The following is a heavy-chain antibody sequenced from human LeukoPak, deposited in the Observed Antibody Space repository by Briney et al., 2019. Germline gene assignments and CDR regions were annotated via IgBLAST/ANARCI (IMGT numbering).Heavy chain of an antibody. Sequence: PGGSLRLSCAASGFTFDDYAMQWVRQAPGEGLEWVSGISWNSGSIGYADSVKGRFTISRDNAKNSLYLQMNSLRAEDMALYYCAKAAGTGLDAFDIWGQGTMVTVSS. D-gene: IGHD6-13*01. CDR1: GFTFDDYA. J-gene: IGHJ3*02. V-gene: IGHV3-9*03. CDR2: ISWNSGSI. CDR3: AKAAGTGLDAFDI.